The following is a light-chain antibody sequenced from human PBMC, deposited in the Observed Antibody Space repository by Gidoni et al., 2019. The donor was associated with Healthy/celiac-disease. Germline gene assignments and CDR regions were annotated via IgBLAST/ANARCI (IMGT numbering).Light chain of an antibody. CDR2: DAS. Sequence: EIVLTQSPATLSLSPGERATLSCRASQSVSSYLAWSQQKPGQAPRLLIYDASNRATGIPARFSGSGSGTDFTLPISSLEPEDFAVYYCQQRSNWWTFGQGTKVEIK. J-gene: IGKJ1*01. CDR3: QQRSNWWT. V-gene: IGKV3-11*01. CDR1: QSVSSY.